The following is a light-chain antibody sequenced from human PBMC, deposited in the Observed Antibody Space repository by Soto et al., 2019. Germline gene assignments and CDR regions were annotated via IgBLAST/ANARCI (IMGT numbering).Light chain of an antibody. J-gene: IGKJ4*01. CDR3: QKYTSAPLT. CDR2: AAS. V-gene: IGKV1-27*01. CDR1: QGLRIY. Sequence: DIQMTQSPSSLSASVGDRVTLTCRASQGLRIYLAWYQQKPGQVPNLLIYAASTLRSGVPSRFSGSGSGTDFTLTISSLKPEDVATYYCQKYTSAPLTFGGGTKVEIK.